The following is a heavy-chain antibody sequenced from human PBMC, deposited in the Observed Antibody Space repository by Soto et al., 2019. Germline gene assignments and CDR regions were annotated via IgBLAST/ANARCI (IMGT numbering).Heavy chain of an antibody. J-gene: IGHJ4*02. D-gene: IGHD3-16*02. Sequence: ASVKVSCKASGYTFTSYDINWVRQATGQGLEWMGWINPNTGYTDYAQKFHDRVTMTGNTSITTAYMELSSLRSEDTAVYYCVRGRVMITFGVVIVIDYWGQGSPVTVSS. CDR2: INPNTGYT. CDR1: GYTFTSYD. CDR3: VRGRVMITFGVVIVIDY. V-gene: IGHV1-8*01.